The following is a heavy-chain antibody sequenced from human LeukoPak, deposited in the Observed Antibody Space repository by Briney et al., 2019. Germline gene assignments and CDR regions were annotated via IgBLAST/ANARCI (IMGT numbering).Heavy chain of an antibody. Sequence: PGGSLRLSCAASGLTFSSYAMSWVRQAPGKGLEWVSVISGSASTTYYADSVRGRFTISRDNSKNTVYLQMNNLRAEDTAVYYCAKVQGSGWPYYFDYWGQGTLVTVSS. CDR1: GLTFSSYA. CDR2: ISGSASTT. V-gene: IGHV3-23*01. D-gene: IGHD6-19*01. CDR3: AKVQGSGWPYYFDY. J-gene: IGHJ4*02.